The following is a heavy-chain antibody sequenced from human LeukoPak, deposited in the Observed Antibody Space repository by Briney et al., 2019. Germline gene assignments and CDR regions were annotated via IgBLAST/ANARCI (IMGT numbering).Heavy chain of an antibody. V-gene: IGHV3-23*01. CDR2: ISGSGGST. CDR1: GFTFSSYV. Sequence: GGSLRLSCAASGFTFSSYVMSWVRQAPGKGLEWVSAISGSGGSTYFPDSVKGRFTISRDNSKNTLHLQMNSLRAEDTALYYCAKGVRSGTYYNSFDPWGQGTLVTVSS. J-gene: IGHJ5*02. D-gene: IGHD1-26*01. CDR3: AKGVRSGTYYNSFDP.